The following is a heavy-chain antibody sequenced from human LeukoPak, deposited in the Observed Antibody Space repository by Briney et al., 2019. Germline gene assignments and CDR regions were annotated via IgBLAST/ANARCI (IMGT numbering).Heavy chain of an antibody. D-gene: IGHD1-26*01. CDR1: GFIFNSYG. Sequence: NAGGSLRLSCAASGFIFNSYGMNWVRQAPGRGLEWVSSISSTGSYIFYADSVKGRFTISRDDAKNSVYLQMNTLRAEDTGIYYCARSEGGSDNYWGQGILVAVSS. CDR2: ISSTGSYI. CDR3: ARSEGGSDNY. V-gene: IGHV3-21*01. J-gene: IGHJ4*02.